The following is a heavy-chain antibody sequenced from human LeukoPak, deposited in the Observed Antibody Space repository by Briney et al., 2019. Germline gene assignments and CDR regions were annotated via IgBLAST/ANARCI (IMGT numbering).Heavy chain of an antibody. V-gene: IGHV1-69*13. CDR2: LIPIFGTA. J-gene: IGHJ4*02. D-gene: IGHD6-13*01. CDR3: ARAGYSSSWYGY. Sequence: SVKVSCKASGGTFSSYAISWVRQAPGQGLGWMGGLIPIFGTANYAQKFQGRVTITADESTSTAYMELSSLRSEDTAVYYCARAGYSSSWYGYWGQGTLVTVSS. CDR1: GGTFSSYA.